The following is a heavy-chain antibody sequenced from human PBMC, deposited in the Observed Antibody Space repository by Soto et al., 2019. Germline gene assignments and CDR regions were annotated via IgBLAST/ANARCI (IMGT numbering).Heavy chain of an antibody. Sequence: GGSLRLSCAASGFTFSSYAMSWVRQAPGKGLEWVSAISGSGGSTYYADSVKGRFTISRDNSKNTLYLQMNSLRAEDTAVYYCAKDDSYGYYYYGMDVWGQGTTVTVSS. CDR3: AKDDSYGYYYYGMDV. CDR1: GFTFSSYA. V-gene: IGHV3-23*01. D-gene: IGHD5-18*01. CDR2: ISGSGGST. J-gene: IGHJ6*02.